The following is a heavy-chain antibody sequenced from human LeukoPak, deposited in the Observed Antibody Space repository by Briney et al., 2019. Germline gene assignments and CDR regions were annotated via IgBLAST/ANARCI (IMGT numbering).Heavy chain of an antibody. J-gene: IGHJ4*02. Sequence: GGSLRLSCAASRFTFSNYTMNWVRQAPEKGLEWVSSISSSSSYIYYADSVKGRFTISRDNAKNSLYLQMNTLRAEDTAVYYCARDRTTVTTFDYWGQGTLVTVSS. D-gene: IGHD4-17*01. CDR1: RFTFSNYT. V-gene: IGHV3-21*01. CDR2: ISSSSSYI. CDR3: ARDRTTVTTFDY.